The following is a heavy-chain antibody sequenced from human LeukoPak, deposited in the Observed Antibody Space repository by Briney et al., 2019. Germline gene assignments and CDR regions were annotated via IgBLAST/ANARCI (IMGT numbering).Heavy chain of an antibody. Sequence: PGGSLRLSCAASGFAFSSYTMNWVRQAPGKGLEWVAYISSTSSNKYYADSVKGRFTISRDNAKNSLYLQMNSLRAEDTAVYYCAGEIPYGDYAPGDYWGQGTLVTVSS. CDR1: GFAFSSYT. CDR2: ISSTSSNK. J-gene: IGHJ4*02. CDR3: AGEIPYGDYAPGDY. D-gene: IGHD4-17*01. V-gene: IGHV3-48*01.